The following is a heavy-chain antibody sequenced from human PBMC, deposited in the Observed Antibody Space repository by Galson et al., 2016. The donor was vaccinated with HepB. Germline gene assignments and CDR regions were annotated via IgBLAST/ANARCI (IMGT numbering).Heavy chain of an antibody. V-gene: IGHV5-10-1*01. CDR3: ATYEVIGAFET. CDR1: GYSFNNFW. D-gene: IGHD2-21*01. J-gene: IGHJ3*02. Sequence: QSGAEVKKPGESLRISCKGSGYSFNNFWINWVRQMPGKGPEWMGRIDPTDSYTNYSPSFHGHVTFSVDKSISAAYLQWSSLKASDTAMYYCATYEVIGAFETWGQGTMLTVSS. CDR2: IDPTDSYT.